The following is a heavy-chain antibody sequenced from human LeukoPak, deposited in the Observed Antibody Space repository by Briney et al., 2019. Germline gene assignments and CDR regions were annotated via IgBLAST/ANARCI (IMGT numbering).Heavy chain of an antibody. J-gene: IGHJ4*02. V-gene: IGHV3-23*01. Sequence: GGSLRLSCAASGFTFSNYWMSWVRQAPGKGLEWVSAISGSGGSTYYADPVKGRFTISRDNSKNTLYPQMNSLRAEDTAVYYCAKDSQWELQALFDYWGQGTLVTVSS. CDR1: GFTFSNYW. CDR3: AKDSQWELQALFDY. D-gene: IGHD1-26*01. CDR2: ISGSGGST.